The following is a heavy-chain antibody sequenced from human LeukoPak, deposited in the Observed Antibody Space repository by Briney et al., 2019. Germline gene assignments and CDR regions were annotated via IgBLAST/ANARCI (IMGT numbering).Heavy chain of an antibody. V-gene: IGHV3-21*04. CDR1: GFTFSSYS. D-gene: IGHD3-16*01. CDR2: ISSSSSYI. J-gene: IGHJ4*02. Sequence: GGSLRLSCAASGFTFSSYSMNWVRQAPGKGLEWVSSISSSSSYIYYADSVKGRFTISRDNAKNSLYLQMNSLRGEDTAVYYCARANFPYYDNVWGSYNYFDYWGQGTLVTVSS. CDR3: ARANFPYYDNVWGSYNYFDY.